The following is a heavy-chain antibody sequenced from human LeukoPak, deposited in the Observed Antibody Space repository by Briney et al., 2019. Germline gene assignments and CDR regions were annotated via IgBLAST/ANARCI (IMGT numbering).Heavy chain of an antibody. Sequence: GSLRLSCAASGFTFSDYYMSWIRQPPGKGLEWIGEINHSGSTNYNPSLKSRVTISVDTSKNQFSLKLSSVTAADTAVYYCAAMVRGVTNTNYFDYWGQGTLVTVSS. CDR3: AAMVRGVTNTNYFDY. CDR1: GFTFSDYY. D-gene: IGHD3-10*01. V-gene: IGHV4-34*08. J-gene: IGHJ4*02. CDR2: INHSGST.